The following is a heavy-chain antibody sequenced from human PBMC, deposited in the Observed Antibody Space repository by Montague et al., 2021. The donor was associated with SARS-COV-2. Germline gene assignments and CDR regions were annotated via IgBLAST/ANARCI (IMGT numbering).Heavy chain of an antibody. CDR2: ISHSGST. CDR3: ARRGLGYCSGRSCPNAFDI. V-gene: IGHV4-34*01. D-gene: IGHD2-15*01. J-gene: IGHJ3*02. Sequence: SETLSLTCTRPVGCISGSDRNRIRQPPGEGREWIAEISHSGSTSYNPPLKSRITIPVDTSKNQFSLKLSSVTAADTAVYYCARRGLGYCSGRSCPNAFDIWGQGKMVTVS. CDR1: VGCISGSD.